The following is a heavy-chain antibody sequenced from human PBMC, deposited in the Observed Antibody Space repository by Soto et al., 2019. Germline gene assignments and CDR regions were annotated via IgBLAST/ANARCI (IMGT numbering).Heavy chain of an antibody. CDR3: ARESAEQWHNWFDP. J-gene: IGHJ5*02. V-gene: IGHV1-69*13. D-gene: IGHD6-19*01. CDR2: IIPIFGTT. CDR1: GGTFSSYA. Sequence: ASVKVSCKASGGTFSSYAISWVRQAPGQGLEWMGGIIPIFGTTNYAQKFQGRVTITADESTSTAYMELSSLRSEDTAVYYCARESAEQWHNWFDPWGQGTLVTVSS.